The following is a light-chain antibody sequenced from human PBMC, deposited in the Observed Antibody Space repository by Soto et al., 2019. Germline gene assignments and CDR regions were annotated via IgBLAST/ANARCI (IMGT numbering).Light chain of an antibody. CDR1: QSVTSRY. Sequence: EIVLTQSPGTLSLSPGERATLSCKASQSVTSRYLAWYQQKPGQAPRLLIYGASSRATGISDRFSGSGSGTVFTPTITRLEPEHFAVDFAQQYNNSPEYSFGQGTKLETK. J-gene: IGKJ2*01. V-gene: IGKV3-20*01. CDR3: QQYNNSPEYS. CDR2: GAS.